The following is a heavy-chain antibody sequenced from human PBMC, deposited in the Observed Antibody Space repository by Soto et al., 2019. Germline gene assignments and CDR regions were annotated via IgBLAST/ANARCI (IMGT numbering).Heavy chain of an antibody. CDR3: ARDPYLGDHQY. D-gene: IGHD3-16*01. J-gene: IGHJ4*02. V-gene: IGHV1-18*01. Sequence: QVQLVQSGGEVKKPGASVKVSCKTSGYTFTTYGISWVRHAPGQGREWVGWISAYSGKTHYAQRFQGKVTMTTDTSTNTAYLELRSLRSDDTAVYYCARDPYLGDHQYWGQGTLVTVSS. CDR2: ISAYSGKT. CDR1: GYTFTTYG.